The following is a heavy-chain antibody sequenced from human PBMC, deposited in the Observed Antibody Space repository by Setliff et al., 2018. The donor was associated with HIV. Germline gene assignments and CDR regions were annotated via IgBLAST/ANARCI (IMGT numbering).Heavy chain of an antibody. CDR3: AREVAARPYFDF. D-gene: IGHD6-6*01. CDR2: MVPVIGAA. J-gene: IGHJ4*02. CDR1: GGSFSSYG. Sequence: GASVKVSCKASGGSFSSYGINWLRQAPGQGLEWMGGMVPVIGAAQYAQKFQGRVTITADRVTSTAYMELTSLTSDDTAVYYFAREVAARPYFDFWGQGTLVTVSS. V-gene: IGHV1-69*06.